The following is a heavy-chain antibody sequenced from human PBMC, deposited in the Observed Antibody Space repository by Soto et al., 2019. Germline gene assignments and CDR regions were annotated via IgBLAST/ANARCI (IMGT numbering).Heavy chain of an antibody. J-gene: IGHJ4*01. CDR3: ARSRITGSTWSFDY. CDR2: IYPGDSDT. V-gene: IGHV5-51*01. CDR1: GYSFTNYW. D-gene: IGHD1-20*01. Sequence: PGESLKISCKVSGYSFTNYWIGWVRQMPVKGLEWMGIIYPGDSDTRYRPSFQGQVTVSADKSISTAYLQWSSLKASDTAMYYCARSRITGSTWSFDYWGPGTLVTVSS.